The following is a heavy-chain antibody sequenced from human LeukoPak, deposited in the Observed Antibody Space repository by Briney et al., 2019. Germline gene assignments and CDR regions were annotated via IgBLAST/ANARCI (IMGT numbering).Heavy chain of an antibody. CDR1: GGSISSSSYY. J-gene: IGHJ6*04. V-gene: IGHV4-39*01. CDR2: IYYSGST. D-gene: IGHD3-22*01. Sequence: SETLSLTCTVSGGSISSSSYYWGWIRQPPGKGLEWIGSIYYSGSTYYNPSLKSRVTISVDTSKNQFSLKLSSVTAADTAVYYCARRGDTYYYDSSLMDVSGKGTTVTVSS. CDR3: ARRGDTYYYDSSLMDV.